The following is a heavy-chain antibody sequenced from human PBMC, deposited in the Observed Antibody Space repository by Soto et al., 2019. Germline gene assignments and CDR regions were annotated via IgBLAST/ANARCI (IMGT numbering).Heavy chain of an antibody. CDR3: VREGITGSLNYGMDV. Sequence: GGSLRLSCAASGFTFSSYDMHWVRQATGKGLEWVSAIGITGDTYYPGSVKGRFTISRENAKNSLYLQMNSLRAEDTAVYYCVREGITGSLNYGMDVWGQGTTVTVSS. D-gene: IGHD1-20*01. CDR2: IGITGDT. J-gene: IGHJ6*02. CDR1: GFTFSSYD. V-gene: IGHV3-13*01.